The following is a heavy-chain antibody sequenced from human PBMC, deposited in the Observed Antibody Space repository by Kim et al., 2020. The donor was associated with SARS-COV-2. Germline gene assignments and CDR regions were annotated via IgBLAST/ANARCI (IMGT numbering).Heavy chain of an antibody. Sequence: ANSAQEFQGRVTITADESTSTVYMGLSSLRSEDTAVYYCASGGLGIHFDYWGQGTLVTVSS. J-gene: IGHJ4*02. D-gene: IGHD3-16*01. CDR2: A. V-gene: IGHV1-69*01. CDR3: ASGGLGIHFDY.